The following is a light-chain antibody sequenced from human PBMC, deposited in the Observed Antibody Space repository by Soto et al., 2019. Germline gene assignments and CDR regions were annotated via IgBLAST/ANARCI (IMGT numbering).Light chain of an antibody. CDR1: QSVRSSS. V-gene: IGKV3-20*01. CDR3: QQYGNSPRT. CDR2: GAS. J-gene: IGKJ1*01. Sequence: ETVLTQSPGTLSLPPGERATLSCRASQSVRSSSLAWYQQKPGQAPRLLIYGASSRATGIPDRFSGSGSGTDFTLTISRLEPEDFAVYYCQQYGNSPRTFGQGTKVEIK.